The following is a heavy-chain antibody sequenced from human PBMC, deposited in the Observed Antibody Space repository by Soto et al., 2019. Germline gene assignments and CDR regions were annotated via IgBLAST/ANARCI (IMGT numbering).Heavy chain of an antibody. CDR1: GFTFSSYG. J-gene: IGHJ6*02. D-gene: IGHD2-15*01. CDR3: ARDGGEGGPLDF. CDR2: IWYDGSNK. Sequence: QVQLVESGGGVVQPGRSLRLSCAASGFTFSSYGMNWVRQPPGKGLEWVAVIWYDGSNKYYADSVKGRFTISRDNSKNTVYLQMTSVRAEDTAVDYCARDGGEGGPLDFGGQGTTGTVSS. V-gene: IGHV3-33*01.